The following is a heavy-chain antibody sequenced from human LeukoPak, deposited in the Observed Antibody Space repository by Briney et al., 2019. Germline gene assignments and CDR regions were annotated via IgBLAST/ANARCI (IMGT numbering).Heavy chain of an antibody. V-gene: IGHV1-69*04. CDR2: IIPILGIA. CDR3: ARDLGGVVVPAAIHWFDP. D-gene: IGHD2-2*01. Sequence: SVKVSCKASGGTFSSYAISWVRQAPGQGLEWMGRIIPILGIANYAQKFQGRVTITADKSTSTAYMELSSLRSEDTAVYYCARDLGGVVVPAAIHWFDPWGQGTLVTVSS. CDR1: GGTFSSYA. J-gene: IGHJ5*02.